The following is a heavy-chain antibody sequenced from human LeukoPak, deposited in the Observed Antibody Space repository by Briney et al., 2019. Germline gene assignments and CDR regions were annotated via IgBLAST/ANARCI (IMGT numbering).Heavy chain of an antibody. J-gene: IGHJ4*02. CDR3: ARDKDSSGWYYFDY. D-gene: IGHD6-19*01. Sequence: GGSLRLSCAATVFTFSSYRMNWVRQATGKGLEWVSSISSSSSYIYYADSVKGRFTISRDNAKNSLYLQMNSLRAEDTAVYYCARDKDSSGWYYFDYWGQGTLVTVSS. V-gene: IGHV3-21*01. CDR1: VFTFSSYR. CDR2: ISSSSSYI.